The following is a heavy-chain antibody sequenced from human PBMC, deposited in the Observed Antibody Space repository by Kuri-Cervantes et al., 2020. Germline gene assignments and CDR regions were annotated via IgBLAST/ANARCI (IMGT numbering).Heavy chain of an antibody. CDR3: ARTSSSSGIGYFQH. J-gene: IGHJ1*01. D-gene: IGHD3-10*01. V-gene: IGHV4-38-2*01. CDR1: GYLISNGYY. Sequence: SQTLSLTCAVSGYLISNGYYWGWIRQPPGKGLEWIGEIYHSGSTKYNPSLKSRVTMTVDKSKNQFSLKLTSVTAADTAVYYCARTSSSSGIGYFQHWGQGTLVTVSS. CDR2: IYHSGST.